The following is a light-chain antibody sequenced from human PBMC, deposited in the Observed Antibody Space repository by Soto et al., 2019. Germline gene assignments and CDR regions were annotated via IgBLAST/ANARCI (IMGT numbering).Light chain of an antibody. J-gene: IGLJ2*01. CDR1: SSNIGNNA. V-gene: IGLV1-36*01. Sequence: QSVLTQPPSVSEAPRQRVTISCSGSSSNIGNNAVNWYQQLPGKAPKLLIYYDDLLPSGVADRFSGSRSGTAASLAISGFQFEDEDEYYCAAWDDSLSSVVFGGGTKLTVL. CDR2: YDD. CDR3: AAWDDSLSSVV.